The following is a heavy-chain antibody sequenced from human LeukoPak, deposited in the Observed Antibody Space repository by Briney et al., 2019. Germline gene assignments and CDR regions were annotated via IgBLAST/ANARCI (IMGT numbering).Heavy chain of an antibody. J-gene: IGHJ4*02. CDR1: GFTFSSHN. CDR2: ISSSSSTI. D-gene: IGHD5-24*01. Sequence: GGSLRLSCAASGFTFSSHNMNWVRQAPGKGLEWVSYISSSSSTIYYADSVKGRFTISRDNAKNSLYLQMNSLRAEDTAVYYCARDHGRGYFDYWGQGTLVTVSS. CDR3: ARDHGRGYFDY. V-gene: IGHV3-48*04.